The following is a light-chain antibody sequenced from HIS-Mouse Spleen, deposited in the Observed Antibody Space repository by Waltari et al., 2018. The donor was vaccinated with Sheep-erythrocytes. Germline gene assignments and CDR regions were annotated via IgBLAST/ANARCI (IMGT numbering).Light chain of an antibody. CDR3: SSYAGSNNWV. CDR2: EGS. J-gene: IGLJ3*02. CDR1: SSDVGSYNL. V-gene: IGLV2-23*01. Sequence: QSALTQPASVSGSPGQSITISCTGTSSDVGSYNLVSWYQQHPGKAPKLMIYEGSKRPSGVSNRFPGSKSGNTASLTISGLQAEDEADYYCSSYAGSNNWVFGGGTKLTVL.